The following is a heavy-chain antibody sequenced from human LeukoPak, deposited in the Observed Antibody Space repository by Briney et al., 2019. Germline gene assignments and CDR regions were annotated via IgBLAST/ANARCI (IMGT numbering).Heavy chain of an antibody. Sequence: ASVKVSCKASGYTFTNYGISWVRQAPGQGLEWMGWTTAYNGDTRFAQKLQGRVTMTTDTSTSTAYMELRSLRSEDTAVYYCARAPLGDAFDIWGQGTMVTVSS. V-gene: IGHV1-18*01. CDR1: GYTFTNYG. CDR3: ARAPLGDAFDI. CDR2: TTAYNGDT. J-gene: IGHJ3*02.